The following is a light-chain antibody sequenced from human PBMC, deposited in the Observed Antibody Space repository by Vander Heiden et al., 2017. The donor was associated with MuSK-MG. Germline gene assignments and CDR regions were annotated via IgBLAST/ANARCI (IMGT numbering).Light chain of an antibody. CDR3: QQDGSSPMT. J-gene: IGKJ5*01. CDR2: GAS. CDR1: QSVSSSY. V-gene: IGKV3-20*01. Sequence: DIVLTQSPGTLSLSPGERATLSCRASQSVSSSYLAWYQQKPGQAPRLLIYGASSRATGIPDRFSGSGSGTDFTLTISRLEPEDFAVYYCQQDGSSPMTFGQGTRMEIK.